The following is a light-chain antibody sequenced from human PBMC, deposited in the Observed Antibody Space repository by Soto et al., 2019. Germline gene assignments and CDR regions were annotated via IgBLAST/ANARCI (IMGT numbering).Light chain of an antibody. CDR2: KAS. CDR3: QQYNSYWT. J-gene: IGKJ1*01. V-gene: IGKV1-5*03. Sequence: DIQMPQSPSTLSASVGDRVTITCRASQSISSWLAWYQQKPGKAPKLLIYKASSLESGVPSRFSGSGSGTEFTLTISSLQPDYFATDYCQQYNSYWTFGQGTKVEIK. CDR1: QSISSW.